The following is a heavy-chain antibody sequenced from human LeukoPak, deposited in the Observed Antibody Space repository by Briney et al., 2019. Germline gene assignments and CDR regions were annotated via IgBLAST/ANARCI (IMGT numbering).Heavy chain of an antibody. CDR1: GFTFSSYA. V-gene: IGHV3-30*04. CDR3: ARARWLADYFDY. D-gene: IGHD6-19*01. J-gene: IGHJ4*02. CDR2: ISYDGSNK. Sequence: GGSLRLSCAASGFTFSSYAMHWVRQAPGKGLEWVAVISYDGSNKYYADSVKGRFTISRDNAKNSLYLQMNSLRAEDTAVYYCARARWLADYFDYWGQGTLVTVSS.